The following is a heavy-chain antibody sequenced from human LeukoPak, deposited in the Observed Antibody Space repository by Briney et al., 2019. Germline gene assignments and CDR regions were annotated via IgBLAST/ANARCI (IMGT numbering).Heavy chain of an antibody. Sequence: SVTLSLTCTVSGGSISTYYWSWIRQPPGKGLEWIGYIYYSGSTNYSPSLQSRATISVDTSRNQFSLRLSSVTAADTAMYYCARSGTKTNGFDYWGQGTLVTVSS. J-gene: IGHJ4*02. CDR1: GGSISTYY. CDR2: IYYSGST. D-gene: IGHD2-8*01. CDR3: ARSGTKTNGFDY. V-gene: IGHV4-59*01.